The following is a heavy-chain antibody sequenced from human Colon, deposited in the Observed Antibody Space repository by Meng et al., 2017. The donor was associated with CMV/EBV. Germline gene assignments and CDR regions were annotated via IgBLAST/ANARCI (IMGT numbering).Heavy chain of an antibody. V-gene: IGHV3-74*01. D-gene: IGHD2-2*01. Sequence: GGSLRLSCEASGFTFSSYWMHWVRQTPGKGLVWVSLINSDGSIANYADSVKGRFIISRDNSKNTLFLQMDSLRAEDTAVYYCAGESGVPNGMDVWGQGTTVTVSS. J-gene: IGHJ6*02. CDR1: GFTFSSYW. CDR2: INSDGSIA. CDR3: AGESGVPNGMDV.